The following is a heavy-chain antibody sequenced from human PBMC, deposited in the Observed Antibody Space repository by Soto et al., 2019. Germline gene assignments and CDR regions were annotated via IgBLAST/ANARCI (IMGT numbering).Heavy chain of an antibody. J-gene: IGHJ4*02. Sequence: EVQLVESGGGLVQPGGSLRLSCAGSGFTFSNYWMHWVRQAPGKGLEWVSRIDHDGPTDYADSVRGRFTIXXXXXENTXXLQMNSLRPEATAVYYCVRDSHGDYWGQXTLXXXSS. CDR2: IDHDGPT. CDR3: VRDSHGDY. V-gene: IGHV3-74*01. CDR1: GFTFSNYW.